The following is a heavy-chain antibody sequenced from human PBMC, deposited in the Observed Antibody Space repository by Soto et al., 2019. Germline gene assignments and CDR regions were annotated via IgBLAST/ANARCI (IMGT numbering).Heavy chain of an antibody. D-gene: IGHD3-3*01. CDR3: AATVFGEYSHYALDV. V-gene: IGHV4-30-2*01. CDR2: IYHTGTT. Sequence: LSLTCAVSGDSITSVGYSWSWIRQPPGKALEWIGYIYHTGTTYYTAALKSRVTISLDRSKNRISLSLNSVTAADTAVYYCAATVFGEYSHYALDVWGQGTTVTVSS. J-gene: IGHJ6*02. CDR1: GDSITSVGYS.